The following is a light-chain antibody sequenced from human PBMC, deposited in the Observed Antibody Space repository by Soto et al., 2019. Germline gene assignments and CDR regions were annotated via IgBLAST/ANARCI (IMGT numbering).Light chain of an antibody. CDR3: QQYNSYSPT. V-gene: IGKV1-5*03. CDR1: QSISTW. Sequence: DIQMTQSPSTLSASVGDRVTITCRASQSISTWLAWYQQEPGKAPKLLIHKASSLQSGVPSRFGGSGSGAYFTLTISSLHPDDFATYYCQQYNSYSPTFGQGTRVEIK. CDR2: KAS. J-gene: IGKJ1*01.